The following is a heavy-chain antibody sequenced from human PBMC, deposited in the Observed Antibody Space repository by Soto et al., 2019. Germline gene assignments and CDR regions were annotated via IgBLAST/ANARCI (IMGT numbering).Heavy chain of an antibody. Sequence: QVQLVQSGAEVKKPGSSVKVSCKASGGTFSSYAISWVRQAPGQGLEWMGGIISIFGTADYAQKFQGRVTITADESTSKAYMELSSLRSEDTAVYYCASHSGSSPEGRYYYGMDVWGQGTTVTVSS. CDR3: ASHSGSSPEGRYYYGMDV. V-gene: IGHV1-69*12. CDR1: GGTFSSYA. D-gene: IGHD1-26*01. CDR2: IISIFGTA. J-gene: IGHJ6*02.